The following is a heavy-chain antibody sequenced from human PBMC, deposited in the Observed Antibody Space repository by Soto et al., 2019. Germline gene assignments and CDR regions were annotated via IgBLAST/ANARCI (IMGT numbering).Heavy chain of an antibody. CDR1: GGSISSYY. Sequence: QVQLQESGPGLVKPSETLSLTCTVSGGSISSYYWSWIRQPPGKGLEWIGYIYYSGSTNYNPSLKSRVTISVDTSKNQFSLKLSSVTAADTAVYYCARGHDYGDYVAVYYFDYWGRGTLVTVSS. CDR2: IYYSGST. CDR3: ARGHDYGDYVAVYYFDY. V-gene: IGHV4-59*01. D-gene: IGHD4-17*01. J-gene: IGHJ4*02.